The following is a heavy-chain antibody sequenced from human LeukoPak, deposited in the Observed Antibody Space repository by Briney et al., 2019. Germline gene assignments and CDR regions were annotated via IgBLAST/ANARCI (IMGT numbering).Heavy chain of an antibody. CDR2: FDPEDEET. Sequence: ASVKVSCKAPGYTLSELAIHWVRQAPGKGLEWMGGFDPEDEETMYAQNFQRRVTLTEDTSTDTGFMELKDLTSDDTAVYYCSTDLDYWGQGTLVTVSS. CDR3: STDLDY. J-gene: IGHJ4*02. CDR1: GYTLSELA. V-gene: IGHV1-24*01.